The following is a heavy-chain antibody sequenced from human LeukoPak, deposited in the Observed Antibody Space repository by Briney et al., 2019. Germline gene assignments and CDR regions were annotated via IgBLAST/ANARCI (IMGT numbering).Heavy chain of an antibody. CDR3: AREAPRGGSFFDP. D-gene: IGHD1-26*01. CDR2: IYYSGST. CDR1: GGSISSSSYY. J-gene: IGHJ5*02. Sequence: SETQSLTCTVSGGSISSSSYYWGWIRQPPGKGLEWIGSIYYSGSTYYNPSLTSRVTISVDTSKNQFSLKLSSVTAADTAVYYCAREAPRGGSFFDPWGQGTLVTVSS. V-gene: IGHV4-39*02.